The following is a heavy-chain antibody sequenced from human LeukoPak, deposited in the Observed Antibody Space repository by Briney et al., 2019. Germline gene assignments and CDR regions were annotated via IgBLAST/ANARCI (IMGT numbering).Heavy chain of an antibody. CDR1: GFTFRSFG. V-gene: IGHV3-33*01. Sequence: GGSVRLSCAVSGFTFRSFGMHWVRQAPGKGLEWVAIIWYDGSNKYYTDSLKGRFTVYRDNSKNTLYLQMNSLRAEDTAVYYCARIGRDCSGGGCYPPDYWGQGTLVTVSS. CDR2: IWYDGSNK. CDR3: ARIGRDCSGGGCYPPDY. J-gene: IGHJ4*02. D-gene: IGHD2-15*01.